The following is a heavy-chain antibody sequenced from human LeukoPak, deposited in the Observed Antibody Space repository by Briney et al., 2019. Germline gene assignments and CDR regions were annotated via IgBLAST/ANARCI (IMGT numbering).Heavy chain of an antibody. CDR1: GGSFSGYY. CDR3: ARDLYFGDYPSGYYGMDV. V-gene: IGHV4-34*01. CDR2: INHSGST. J-gene: IGHJ6*02. Sequence: NPSETLSLTCAVYGGSFSGYYWSWIRQPPGKGLEWIGEINHSGSTNYNPSLKSRVTMSVDTSKNQFSLKLSSVTAADTAVYYCARDLYFGDYPSGYYGMDVWGQGTTVTVSS. D-gene: IGHD4-17*01.